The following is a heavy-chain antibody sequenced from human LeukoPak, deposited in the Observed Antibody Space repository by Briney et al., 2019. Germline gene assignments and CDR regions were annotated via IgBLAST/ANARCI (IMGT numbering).Heavy chain of an antibody. CDR3: ASSNHCSGGSCYSDY. D-gene: IGHD2-15*01. V-gene: IGHV4-59*01. CDR2: IYYSGST. CDR1: GGSISSYY. J-gene: IGHJ4*02. Sequence: SETLSLTCTVSGGSISSYYWSWIRQPPGKGLEWIGYIYYSGSTNYNPSLKSRVTISVDTSKNQFSLKLSSVTAADTAVYYCASSNHCSGGSCYSDYWGQGTLVTVSS.